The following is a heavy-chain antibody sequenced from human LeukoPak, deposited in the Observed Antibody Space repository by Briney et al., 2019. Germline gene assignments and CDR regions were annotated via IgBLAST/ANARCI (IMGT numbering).Heavy chain of an antibody. Sequence: PGGSLRLSCAASGFAFNTSNMNWVRQAPGEGLEWVSSITSGGDYIYYADSVKGRFTTSRDNAKNSLSLQLNSLRVEDTAVYYCARGHYDVLAASYKWTPDYWGQGTLVTVSS. D-gene: IGHD3-9*01. CDR2: ITSGGDYI. J-gene: IGHJ4*02. CDR3: ARGHYDVLAASYKWTPDY. V-gene: IGHV3-21*01. CDR1: GFAFNTSN.